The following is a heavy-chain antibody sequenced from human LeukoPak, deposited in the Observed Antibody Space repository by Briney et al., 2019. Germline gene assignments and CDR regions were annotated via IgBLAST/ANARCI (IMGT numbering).Heavy chain of an antibody. Sequence: PSETLSLTCTVSGGSISSYYWSWIRQPPGKGLEWIGYIYYSGSTNYNPSLKSRVTISVDTSKNQFSLKLSSVTAADTAVYYCARGDCSSTSCYWLDIWGQGTMVTVSS. CDR1: GGSISSYY. J-gene: IGHJ3*02. D-gene: IGHD2-2*01. CDR2: IYYSGST. V-gene: IGHV4-59*01. CDR3: ARGDCSSTSCYWLDI.